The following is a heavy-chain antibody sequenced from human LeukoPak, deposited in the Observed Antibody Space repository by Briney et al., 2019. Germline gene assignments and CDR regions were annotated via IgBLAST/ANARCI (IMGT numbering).Heavy chain of an antibody. CDR1: RFTVSSNY. CDR3: ARDRRRDYYDSSGYYYDYYYGMDV. V-gene: IGHV3-66*01. J-gene: IGHJ6*02. D-gene: IGHD3-22*01. Sequence: GESLKISCAASRFTVSSNYMSWVRQAPGKGLEWVSVIYSGGSTYYADSVKGRFTISRDNSKNTLYLQMNSLRAEDTAVYYCARDRRRDYYDSSGYYYDYYYGMDVWGQGTTVTVSS. CDR2: IYSGGST.